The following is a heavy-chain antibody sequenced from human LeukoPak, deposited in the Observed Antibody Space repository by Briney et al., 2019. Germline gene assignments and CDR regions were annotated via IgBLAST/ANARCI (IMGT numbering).Heavy chain of an antibody. CDR3: AKGVRVHLLYYFDY. CDR1: GFTFSSYG. Sequence: GGSLRLSCAASGFTFSSYGMHWVRQAPGKGLEWVAFIRYDGSNKYYADSVKGRFTISRDNSKNTLYLQMNSLRAEDTAVYYCAKGVRVHLLYYFDYWGQGTLVTVSS. J-gene: IGHJ4*02. CDR2: IRYDGSNK. V-gene: IGHV3-30*02.